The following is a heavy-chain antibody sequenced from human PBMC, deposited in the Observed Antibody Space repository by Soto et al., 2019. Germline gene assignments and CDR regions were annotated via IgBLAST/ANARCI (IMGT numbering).Heavy chain of an antibody. V-gene: IGHV4-4*02. CDR3: ARVSGSYYYGMDV. CDR1: GGSISSSNW. D-gene: IGHD1-26*01. Sequence: SETLSLTCAVSGGSISSSNWWSWVRQPPGKGLEWIGEIYHSGSTNCNPSLKSRVTISVDKSKNQFSLKLSSVTAADTAVYYCARVSGSYYYGMDVWGQGTTVT. J-gene: IGHJ6*02. CDR2: IYHSGST.